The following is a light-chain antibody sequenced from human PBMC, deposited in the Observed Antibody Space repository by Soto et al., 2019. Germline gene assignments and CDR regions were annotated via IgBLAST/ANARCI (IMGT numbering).Light chain of an antibody. CDR3: QQYKNWPL. CDR2: GTS. CDR1: QSVSSY. V-gene: IGKV3-11*01. J-gene: IGKJ5*01. Sequence: EIVLTQSPATLSLSPGERATLSCRASQSVSSYLAWYQQKPGQAPRLLIYGTSNRATGIPDRFSGSGSGTDFTLTISSLEPEDFAVYYCQQYKNWPLFGQGTRLEIK.